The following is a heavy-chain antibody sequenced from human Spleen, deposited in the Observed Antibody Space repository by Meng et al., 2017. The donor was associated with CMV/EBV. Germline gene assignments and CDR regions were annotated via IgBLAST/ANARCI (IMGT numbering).Heavy chain of an antibody. CDR2: IYYTGST. CDR3: ARHYSGAGFLEWYFDY. Sequence: SETLSLTCTVSGGSISSSRYYWAWIRQPPGKGLQWIGSIYYTGSTYYNPSLKSRVTVSVDTSNSQFSLSLSSMTAADTAVYYCARHYSGAGFLEWYFDYWGQGTLVTVSS. J-gene: IGHJ4*02. CDR1: GGSISSSRYY. V-gene: IGHV4-39*07. D-gene: IGHD3-3*01.